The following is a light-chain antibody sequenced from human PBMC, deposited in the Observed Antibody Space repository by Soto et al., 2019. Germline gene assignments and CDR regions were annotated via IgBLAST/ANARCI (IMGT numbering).Light chain of an antibody. CDR1: QDISNY. CDR2: DAS. Sequence: DIQMTQSPSSLSASVGDRVTITCQASQDISNYLNWYQQKPGKAPKLLIYDASNLETGVPSRFSGSGSGTDFTFSISSLQPEDIATYYCHQYDNLSPLTFGGGTKVEIK. CDR3: HQYDNLSPLT. J-gene: IGKJ4*01. V-gene: IGKV1-33*01.